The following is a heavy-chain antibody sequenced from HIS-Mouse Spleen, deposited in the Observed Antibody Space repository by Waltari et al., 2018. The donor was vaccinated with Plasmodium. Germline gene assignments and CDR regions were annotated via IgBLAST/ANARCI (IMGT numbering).Heavy chain of an antibody. Sequence: EVQLVESGGGLVQPGGSLRLSCAASGFPFRCYWMSWVRQAPGKGLEWVANIKQDGSEKYYVDSVKGRFTISRDNAKNSLYLQMNSLRAEDTAVYYCASSWYWYFDLWGRGTLVTVSS. V-gene: IGHV3-7*01. CDR3: ASSWYWYFDL. J-gene: IGHJ2*01. CDR1: GFPFRCYW. CDR2: IKQDGSEK. D-gene: IGHD6-13*01.